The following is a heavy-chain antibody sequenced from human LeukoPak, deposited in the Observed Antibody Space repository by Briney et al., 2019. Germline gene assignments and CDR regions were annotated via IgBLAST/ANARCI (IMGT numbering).Heavy chain of an antibody. V-gene: IGHV4-59*01. CDR1: GGSISSYY. D-gene: IGHD6-6*01. Sequence: SETLSLTCTVSGGSISSYYWSWIRQPPGKGLEWIGYIYYSGSTNYNPSLKSRVTISVDTSKNQFSLKLSSVTAADTAVYYCARTTRFEYSSSWYNYYYMDVWGKGTTVTVSS. J-gene: IGHJ6*03. CDR3: ARTTRFEYSSSWYNYYYMDV. CDR2: IYYSGST.